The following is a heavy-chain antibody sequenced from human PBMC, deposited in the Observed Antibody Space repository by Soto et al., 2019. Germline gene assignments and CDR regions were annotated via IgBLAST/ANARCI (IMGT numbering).Heavy chain of an antibody. CDR3: ARAFQGFGERDYYYGMDV. CDR1: GGSISSGGYY. J-gene: IGHJ6*02. V-gene: IGHV4-31*03. CDR2: IYYSGST. D-gene: IGHD3-10*01. Sequence: QVQLQESGPGLVKPSQTLSLTCTVSGGSISSGGYYWSWIRQHPGKGLEWIGYIYYSGSTYYNPSLKSRVTISVDTSKNQFSLKLSSVTAADTAVYYCARAFQGFGERDYYYGMDVWGQGTTVTVSS.